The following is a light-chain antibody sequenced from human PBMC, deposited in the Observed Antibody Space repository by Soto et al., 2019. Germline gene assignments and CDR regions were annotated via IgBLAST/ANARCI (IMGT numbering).Light chain of an antibody. V-gene: IGKV1-5*01. CDR2: DAS. CDR1: QSISSW. J-gene: IGKJ1*01. CDR3: QQYDSYSPT. Sequence: DIPMTQSPSTLSASVGDRVTITCRASQSISSWLAWYQQKPGKAPNLLIYDASTLESGVPPRFSGMGSGTEFSLTISSLQPDDFATYYCQQYDSYSPTFGQGTKVEIK.